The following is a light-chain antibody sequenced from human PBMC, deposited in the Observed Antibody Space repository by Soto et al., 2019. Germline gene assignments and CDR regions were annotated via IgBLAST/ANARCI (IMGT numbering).Light chain of an antibody. Sequence: QSALTQPPSASGSPGQSVTISCTGTSSDVGGYNYVSWYQQHPGKAPKLLIYEVTKRPSGVPDRVSGSKSGNTASLTVSGLQADDEAEYYCCSNAGSHYYVFGTGTKLTVL. J-gene: IGLJ1*01. CDR1: SSDVGGYNY. CDR3: CSNAGSHYYV. CDR2: EVT. V-gene: IGLV2-8*01.